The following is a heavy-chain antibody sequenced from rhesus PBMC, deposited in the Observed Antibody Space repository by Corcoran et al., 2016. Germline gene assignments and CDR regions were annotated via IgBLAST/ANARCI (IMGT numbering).Heavy chain of an antibody. D-gene: IGHD3-9*01. CDR3: ASNYEDDYGYYFS. V-gene: IGHV3-54*02. J-gene: IGHJ4*01. CDR1: GFTFSSYG. CDR2: ISYDGSKK. Sequence: EVQLVESGGGLVQPGGSLRLSCAASGFTFSSYGMHWVRQSPGKGLEWVAVISYDGSKKHYADSVKDRFTISKDNSKNMLYLQMNNLKLEDTAVYYCASNYEDDYGYYFSWGQGVLVTVSS.